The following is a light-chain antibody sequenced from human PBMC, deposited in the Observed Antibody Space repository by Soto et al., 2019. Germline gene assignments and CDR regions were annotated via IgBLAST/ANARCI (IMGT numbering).Light chain of an antibody. V-gene: IGLV1-44*01. Sequence: QSVLTQPPSASGTPGQRVTIFCSGSSSSIGSNTVNWYQQFPGTAPKLLIFSNDERPSGVPDRFSGSKSGTSASLAISGLXSEDEADYYCASWDDSLDGFVFGAGTKVTLL. CDR3: ASWDDSLDGFV. CDR1: SSSIGSNT. J-gene: IGLJ1*01. CDR2: SND.